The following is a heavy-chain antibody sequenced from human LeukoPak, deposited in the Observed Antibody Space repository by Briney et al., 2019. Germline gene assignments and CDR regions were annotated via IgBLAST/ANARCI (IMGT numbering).Heavy chain of an antibody. V-gene: IGHV1-69*13. Sequence: SVKVSCKASGGTFSSYAISWVRQAPGQGLEWMGGIIPIFGTANYAQKFQGRVTITADESTSTAYMEPSSLRSEDTAVYYCAGPTYSSSWYERSDYYYYYMDVWGKGTTVTVSS. CDR2: IIPIFGTA. CDR3: AGPTYSSSWYERSDYYYYYMDV. J-gene: IGHJ6*03. D-gene: IGHD6-13*01. CDR1: GGTFSSYA.